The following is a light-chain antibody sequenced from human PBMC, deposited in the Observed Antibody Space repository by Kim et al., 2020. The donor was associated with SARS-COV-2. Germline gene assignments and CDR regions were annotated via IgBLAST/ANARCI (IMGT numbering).Light chain of an antibody. Sequence: NFMLTQPHSVSESPGKTVTISCTRSSGSIASNYVQWYQQRPGSAPTTVIYEDNQRPSGVPDRFSGSIDSSANSASLTISGLKTEDEAVYYCQSYGSGSWVFGGGTKLTVL. CDR3: QSYGSGSWV. CDR2: EDN. J-gene: IGLJ3*02. V-gene: IGLV6-57*03. CDR1: SGSIASNY.